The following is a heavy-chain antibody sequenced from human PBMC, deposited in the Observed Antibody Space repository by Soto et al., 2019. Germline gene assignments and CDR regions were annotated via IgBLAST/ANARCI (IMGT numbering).Heavy chain of an antibody. Sequence: QVQLQESGPGLVKPSQTLSLTCTVSGGSISTADYYWSWIRQPPGKGLEWIGYIYYSGSTYYDLTLKSRSTISLDTSKNQFSLKLDSVTAADTAVYYCAGDRRRLWFAEVQHHYGMDVWGQGTTVTVSS. CDR2: IYYSGST. CDR3: AGDRRRLWFAEVQHHYGMDV. CDR1: GGSISTADYY. V-gene: IGHV4-30-4*01. D-gene: IGHD3-10*01. J-gene: IGHJ6*02.